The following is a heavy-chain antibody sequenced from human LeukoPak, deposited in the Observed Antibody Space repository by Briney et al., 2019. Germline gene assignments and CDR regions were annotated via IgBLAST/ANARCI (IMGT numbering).Heavy chain of an antibody. J-gene: IGHJ4*02. CDR3: AREFGHDRWYFDY. CDR2: ISADGRTQ. CDR1: GFTLSTYG. D-gene: IGHD5-12*01. V-gene: IGHV3-30*03. Sequence: PSGGSLRLSCAASGFTLSTYGIHWVRQAPGKGLEWVTVISADGRTQYYSDSVKGRFTISRDNSLNTLHLQMNSLRTGDTAVYYCAREFGHDRWYFDYWGQGALVTVSS.